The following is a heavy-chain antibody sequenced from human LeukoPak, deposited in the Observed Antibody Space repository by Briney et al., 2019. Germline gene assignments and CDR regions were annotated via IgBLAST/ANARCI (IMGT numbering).Heavy chain of an antibody. CDR2: IKQDGSEK. CDR3: ARGTPWFGELSGYFYMDV. V-gene: IGHV3-7*01. Sequence: GGSLRLSCAASGFTFDDYGMSWVRQAPGKGLEWVANIKQDGSEKYYVDSVKGRFTISRDNAKTSLYLQMNSLRAEDTGLYYCARGTPWFGELSGYFYMDVWGKGTTVTVS. D-gene: IGHD3-10*01. J-gene: IGHJ6*03. CDR1: GFTFDDYG.